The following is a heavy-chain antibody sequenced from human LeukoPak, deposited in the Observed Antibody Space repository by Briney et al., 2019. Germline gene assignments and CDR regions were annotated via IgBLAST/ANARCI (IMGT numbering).Heavy chain of an antibody. J-gene: IGHJ5*02. V-gene: IGHV4-59*01. CDR2: IYYSGST. CDR3: ARNFGSGRGEWLDP. CDR1: GGSISSYF. D-gene: IGHD3-10*01. Sequence: TSETLSLTCTVSGGSISSYFWSWIRQPPGKGLEWIGYIYYSGSTNYNPSLKSRVTISVDTSKNQFSLKLSSVTAADTAVYYCARNFGSGRGEWLDPWGQGTLVTVSS.